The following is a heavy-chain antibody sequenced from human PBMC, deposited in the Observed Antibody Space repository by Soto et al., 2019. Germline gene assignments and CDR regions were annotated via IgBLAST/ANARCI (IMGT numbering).Heavy chain of an antibody. CDR3: ARVIAMVRAYRYFDY. CDR2: IYSGGST. V-gene: IGHV3-53*01. D-gene: IGHD3-10*01. J-gene: IGHJ4*02. CDR1: GFTVSSNY. Sequence: GGSLRLSCAASGFTVSSNYMSWVRQAPGKGLEWVSVIYSGGSTYYADSVKGRFTISRDNSKNTLYLQMNSLRAEDTAVYYCARVIAMVRAYRYFDYWGQGTLVTVSS.